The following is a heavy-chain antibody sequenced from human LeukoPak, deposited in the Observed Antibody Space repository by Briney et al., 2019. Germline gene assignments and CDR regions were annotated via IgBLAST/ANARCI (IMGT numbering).Heavy chain of an antibody. J-gene: IGHJ6*02. CDR2: MNPNSGNT. V-gene: IGHV1-8*01. CDR1: GYTFTSYD. D-gene: IGHD3-3*01. Sequence: ASVKVSCKASGYTFTSYDINWVRQATGQGLEWMGWMNPNSGNTGYAQKFQGRVTMTRDTSTSTVYMELSSLRSEDTAVYYCARRLRFLEWYNYYGMDVWGQGTTVTVSS. CDR3: ARRLRFLEWYNYYGMDV.